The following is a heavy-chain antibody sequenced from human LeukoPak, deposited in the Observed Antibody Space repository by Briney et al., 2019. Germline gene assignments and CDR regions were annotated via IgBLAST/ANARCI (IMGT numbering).Heavy chain of an antibody. CDR2: INHSGST. V-gene: IGHV4-34*01. Sequence: PSETLSLTCAVYGGSFSGYYWSWIRQPPGKGLEWIGEINHSGSTNYNPSLKSRVTISVDTSKNQFSLKLGSVTAADTAVYYCARAYGRTGSYFDYWGQGTLVTVSS. CDR3: ARAYGRTGSYFDY. D-gene: IGHD3-10*02. CDR1: GGSFSGYY. J-gene: IGHJ4*02.